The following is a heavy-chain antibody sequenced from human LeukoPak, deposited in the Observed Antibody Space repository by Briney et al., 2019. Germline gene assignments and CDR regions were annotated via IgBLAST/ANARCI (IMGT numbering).Heavy chain of an antibody. V-gene: IGHV5-51*01. Sequence: GASLKISCKGSGSSFTSYWIAWVRQMPGKGLEWMGIIYPGDSDTRYSPSFQGQVTISADKSISTASLQWGSLKASDTAMYFCARGVVPAAMPVESWFDPWGQGTLVTVSS. CDR3: ARGVVPAAMPVESWFDP. CDR2: IYPGDSDT. J-gene: IGHJ5*02. CDR1: GSSFTSYW. D-gene: IGHD2-2*01.